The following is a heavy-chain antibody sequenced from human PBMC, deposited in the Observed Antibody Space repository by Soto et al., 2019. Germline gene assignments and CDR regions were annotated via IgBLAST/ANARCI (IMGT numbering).Heavy chain of an antibody. CDR2: IYPGDSDT. D-gene: IGHD6-13*01. CDR3: ARTSAAGKYYYGMDV. V-gene: IGHV5-51*01. Sequence: LGESLKISCKGSGYSFTSCWIGWVRQMPGKGLEWMGIIYPGDSDTRYSPSFQGQVTISADKSISTAYLQWSSLKASDTAMYYCARTSAAGKYYYGMDVWGQGTTVTGSS. CDR1: GYSFTSCW. J-gene: IGHJ6*02.